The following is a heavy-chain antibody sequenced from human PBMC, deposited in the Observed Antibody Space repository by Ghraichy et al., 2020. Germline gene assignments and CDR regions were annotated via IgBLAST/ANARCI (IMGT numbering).Heavy chain of an antibody. D-gene: IGHD4-23*01. V-gene: IGHV3-15*01. CDR3: TTDGDGGNFMWADYYYGMDV. CDR1: GFTFSNAW. Sequence: GSLRLSCAASGFTFSNAWMSWVRQAPGKGLEWVGRIKSKTDGGTTDYAAPVKGRFTISRDDSKNTLYLQMNSLKTEDTAVYYCTTDGDGGNFMWADYYYGMDVWGQGTTVTVSS. J-gene: IGHJ6*02. CDR2: IKSKTDGGTT.